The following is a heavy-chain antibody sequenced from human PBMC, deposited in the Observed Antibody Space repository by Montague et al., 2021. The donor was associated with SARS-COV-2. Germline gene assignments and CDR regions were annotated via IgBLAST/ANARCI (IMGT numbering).Heavy chain of an antibody. CDR2: IYRSGXP. Sequence: TLSLTCTVSGGPISRGYYYWSWIRLPAGKGLEWIGRIYRSGXPXYXXXXEXRVVLSVDTSRNQFSMKMTSVTAADTAMYYCARGVDTGVVTVTGGFDSWGQGTLVIVSS. CDR3: ARGVDTGVVTVTGGFDS. V-gene: IGHV4-61*02. D-gene: IGHD5-18*01. J-gene: IGHJ4*02. CDR1: GGPISRGYYY.